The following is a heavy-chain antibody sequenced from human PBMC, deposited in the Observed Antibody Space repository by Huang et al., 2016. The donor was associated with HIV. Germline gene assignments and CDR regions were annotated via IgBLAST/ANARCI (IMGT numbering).Heavy chain of an antibody. CDR3: ATKTAGMDI. D-gene: IGHD1-7*01. Sequence: VESGGRSVQPGGSIKLSCVGSTFTFGAYWMSWVRKPPVRGLEWVANIKQEESEKYYVDYVKGRFNISRDNARNVLFLEMDDLRVEDTAIYFCATKTAGMDIWGQGTTVTVSS. V-gene: IGHV3-7*01. CDR1: TFTFGAYW. J-gene: IGHJ6*02. CDR2: IKQEESEK.